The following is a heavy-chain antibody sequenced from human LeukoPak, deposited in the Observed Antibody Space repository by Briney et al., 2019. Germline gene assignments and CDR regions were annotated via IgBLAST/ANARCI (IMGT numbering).Heavy chain of an antibody. CDR2: ISYDGSNK. Sequence: PGGSLRLSCAASGFTFSSYAMHWVRQAPGKGLEWVAVISYDGSNKYYADSVEGRFTISRDNSKNTLYLQMNSLRAEDTAVYYCARDLYVVVVAATPDYWGQGTLVTVSS. CDR1: GFTFSSYA. CDR3: ARDLYVVVVAATPDY. V-gene: IGHV3-30-3*01. D-gene: IGHD2-15*01. J-gene: IGHJ4*02.